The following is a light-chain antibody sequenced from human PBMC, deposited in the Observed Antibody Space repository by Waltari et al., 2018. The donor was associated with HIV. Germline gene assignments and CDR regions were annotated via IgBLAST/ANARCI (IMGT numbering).Light chain of an antibody. V-gene: IGLV2-23*02. J-gene: IGLJ3*02. CDR3: FSYARSRFLV. CDR1: SNDVGSYDL. CDR2: EVT. Sequence: QSALTQSASVSGSPGQSMTISCTGTSNDVGSYDLVSWYQQNPGKAPKLIIYEVTKRPSGVFNRFSGSNCGNTAALTISGLQAEDEADYYCFSYARSRFLVFSGGTKLTVL.